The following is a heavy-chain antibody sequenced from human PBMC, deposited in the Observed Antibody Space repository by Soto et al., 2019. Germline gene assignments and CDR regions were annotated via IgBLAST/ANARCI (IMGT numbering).Heavy chain of an antibody. Sequence: EVQLVESGGGLVKPGGSLRLSCAASGFTFSSYSMNWVRQAPGKGLEWVSSISSSSSYIYYADSVKGRFTISRDNAKNSLYLQMNSLRAEDTAVYYRARDNSPILDNNIFDYWGQGTLVTVSS. CDR1: GFTFSSYS. CDR3: ARDNSPILDNNIFDY. CDR2: ISSSSSYI. D-gene: IGHD1-1*01. J-gene: IGHJ4*02. V-gene: IGHV3-21*01.